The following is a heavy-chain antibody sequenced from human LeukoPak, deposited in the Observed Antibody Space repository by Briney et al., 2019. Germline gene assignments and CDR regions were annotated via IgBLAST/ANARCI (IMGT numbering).Heavy chain of an antibody. D-gene: IGHD1-26*01. J-gene: IGHJ4*02. CDR2: ISYDGSNK. CDR1: GFTFSSYA. V-gene: IGHV3-30*04. CDR3: ARCGSYYYVPSTAEDY. Sequence: GGSLRLSCAASGFTFSSYAMHWVRQAPGKGLEWVAVISYDGSNKYYADSVEGRFTISRDNSKNSLYLQMNSLRAEDTAVYYCARCGSYYYVPSTAEDYWGQGTLVTVSS.